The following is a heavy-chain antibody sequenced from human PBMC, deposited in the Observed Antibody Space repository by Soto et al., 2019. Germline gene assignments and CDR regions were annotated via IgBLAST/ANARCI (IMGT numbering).Heavy chain of an antibody. CDR2: VSGSGGST. D-gene: IGHD5-18*01. CDR3: AKDRWDTTMTYYFDY. CDR1: GFTFSNYA. V-gene: IGHV3-23*01. Sequence: GGSLRLSCAASGFTFSNYAMTWVRQAPGKGLEWVSGVSGSGGSTNYADAVKGRFTISRDNSKNTLYLQMNSLRAEDTAVYYCAKDRWDTTMTYYFDYWGEGALVTVSS. J-gene: IGHJ4*02.